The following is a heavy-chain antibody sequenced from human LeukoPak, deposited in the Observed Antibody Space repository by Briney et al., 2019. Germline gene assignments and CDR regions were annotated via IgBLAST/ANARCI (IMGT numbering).Heavy chain of an antibody. D-gene: IGHD6-19*01. CDR2: IYHSGST. Sequence: SETLSLTCTVSGYSISSGYYWGWIRQPPGKGLEWIGSIYHSGSTYYNPSLKSRVTISVDTSKNQFSLKLSSVTAADTAVYYCARGGQWLVRWYFDLWGHGTLVTVSS. V-gene: IGHV4-38-2*02. J-gene: IGHJ2*01. CDR3: ARGGQWLVRWYFDL. CDR1: GYSISSGYY.